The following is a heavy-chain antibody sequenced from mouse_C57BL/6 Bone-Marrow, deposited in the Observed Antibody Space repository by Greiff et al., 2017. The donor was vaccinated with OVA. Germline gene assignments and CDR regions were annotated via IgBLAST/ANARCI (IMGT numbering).Heavy chain of an antibody. CDR1: GYTFTSYW. Sequence: QVQLQQSGAELVKPGASVKMSCKASGYTFTSYWITWVKQRPGQGLEWIGDIYPGSGSTNYNEKFKSKATLTVDTSSSTAYMQLSSLTSEDSAVYYCARYYVLYYYAMDYWGQGTSVTVSS. V-gene: IGHV1-55*01. CDR3: ARYYVLYYYAMDY. J-gene: IGHJ4*01. D-gene: IGHD1-1*02. CDR2: IYPGSGST.